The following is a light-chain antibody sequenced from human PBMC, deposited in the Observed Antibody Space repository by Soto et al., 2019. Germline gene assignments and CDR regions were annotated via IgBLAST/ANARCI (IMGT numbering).Light chain of an antibody. J-gene: IGLJ3*02. CDR1: SSNIGTNT. Sequence: QLVLTQPPSASGTPGQRVTISCSGDSSNIGTNTVNWYQQLPGTAPKIHIYSNNQRPSGVPDRFSGAKSGTSASLAISGVQSEDDADYYCSAWDDSLNGVVFGGGTKLTVL. V-gene: IGLV1-44*01. CDR3: SAWDDSLNGVV. CDR2: SNN.